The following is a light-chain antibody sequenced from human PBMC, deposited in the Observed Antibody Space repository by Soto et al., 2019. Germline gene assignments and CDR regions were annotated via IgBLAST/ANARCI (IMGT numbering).Light chain of an antibody. V-gene: IGLV2-14*01. J-gene: IGLJ1*01. Sequence: QSVLTQPASVSGSPGQSTTISCTGTSSDVGGYNYVSWYQQHPGKAPKLMIYDVSNRPSGVSNRFSASKSGNTASLTISGLQAEDEADYYCSSYTSSGTPYVFGTGTKVTVL. CDR2: DVS. CDR3: SSYTSSGTPYV. CDR1: SSDVGGYNY.